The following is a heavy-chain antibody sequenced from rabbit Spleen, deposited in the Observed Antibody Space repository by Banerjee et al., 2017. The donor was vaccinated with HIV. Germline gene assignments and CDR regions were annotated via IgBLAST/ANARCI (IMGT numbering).Heavy chain of an antibody. D-gene: IGHD7-1*01. Sequence: QEQLGESGGDLVKPGASLTLTCTASGFSFSSSDYLCWVRQAPGKGLEWISCIAGSSSDFTYSATWAKGRFTCSKTSSTTVTLQMTSLTVADTATYFCARDTGRSFSSYGMDLWGPGTLVTVS. V-gene: IGHV1S45*01. CDR2: IAGSSSDFT. CDR1: GFSFSSSDY. J-gene: IGHJ6*01. CDR3: ARDTGRSFSSYGMDL.